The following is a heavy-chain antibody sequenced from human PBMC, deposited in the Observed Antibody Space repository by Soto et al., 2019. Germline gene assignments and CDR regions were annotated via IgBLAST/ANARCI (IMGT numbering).Heavy chain of an antibody. Sequence: SETLSLTCAVYGGSFSGYYWSWIRQPPGKGLEWIGEINHSGSTNYNPSLKSRVTISVDTSKNQFSLKLSSVTAADTAVYYCARGRITIFGVVTRFDYWGQGTLVTVSS. CDR1: GGSFSGYY. V-gene: IGHV4-34*01. CDR2: INHSGST. CDR3: ARGRITIFGVVTRFDY. J-gene: IGHJ4*02. D-gene: IGHD3-3*01.